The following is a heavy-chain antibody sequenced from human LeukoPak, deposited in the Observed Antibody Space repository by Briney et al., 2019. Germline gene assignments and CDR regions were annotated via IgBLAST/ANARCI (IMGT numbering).Heavy chain of an antibody. CDR2: IYSGGST. Sequence: GGSLRLSCAASGFTVSSNHLIWVRQAPGQGLEWVSIIYSGGSTYYADSVKGRFTISRDNSKNTLYLQMNSLRSEDTAVYYCARAPYDFLTGDPYGMDVWGQGTTVTVSS. V-gene: IGHV3-66*01. CDR3: ARAPYDFLTGDPYGMDV. D-gene: IGHD3-9*01. J-gene: IGHJ6*02. CDR1: GFTVSSNH.